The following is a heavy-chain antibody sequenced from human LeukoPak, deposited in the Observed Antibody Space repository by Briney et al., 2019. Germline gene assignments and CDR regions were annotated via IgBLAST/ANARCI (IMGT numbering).Heavy chain of an antibody. CDR2: ISSSSSCI. J-gene: IGHJ6*02. CDR3: ARAPNGYYYGMDV. D-gene: IGHD1-1*01. CDR1: GYTFSSYS. V-gene: IGHV3-21*01. Sequence: PGGSLRLSCEASGYTFSSYSMHWVRQAPGQGLEWVSSISSSSSCIYYAHSVKGRFTISRDTSKNTLYLQMNSLRAEDTAVYYCARAPNGYYYGMDVWGQGTTVTVSS.